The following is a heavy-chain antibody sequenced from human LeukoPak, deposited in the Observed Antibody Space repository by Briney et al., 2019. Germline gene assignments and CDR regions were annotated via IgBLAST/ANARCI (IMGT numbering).Heavy chain of an antibody. CDR1: GVSITNYY. V-gene: IGHV4-59*01. CDR3: AGGGDSGGYYYPMFDY. CDR2: IYYTGST. D-gene: IGHD3-22*01. J-gene: IGHJ4*02. Sequence: PSETLSLTCTVSGVSITNYYWSWIRQPPGKGLEWIGYIYYTGSTNYNLSLKSRVTISVDTSKNQFSPKLSSVTAADTAVYFCAGGGDSGGYYYPMFDYWGQGTLVTVSS.